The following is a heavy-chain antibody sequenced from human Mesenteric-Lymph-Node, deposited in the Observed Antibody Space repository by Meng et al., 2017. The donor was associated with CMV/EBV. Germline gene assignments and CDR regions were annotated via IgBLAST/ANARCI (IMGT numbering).Heavy chain of an antibody. V-gene: IGHV4-34*01. J-gene: IGHJ4*02. CDR2: INHSGST. Sequence: QGQLQQWGAGPFKPSETLSLPCAGYGGSFSGYYWGWIRQPPGKGLEWIGEINHSGSTNYNPSLKSRVTISVDTSKNQFSLKLSSVTAADTAVYYCARHQRWLKSEGGFNYWGQGTLVTSPQ. CDR3: ARHQRWLKSEGGFNY. CDR1: GGSFSGYY. D-gene: IGHD4-23*01.